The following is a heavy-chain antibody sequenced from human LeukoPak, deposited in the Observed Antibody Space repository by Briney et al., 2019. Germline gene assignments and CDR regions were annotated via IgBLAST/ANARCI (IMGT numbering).Heavy chain of an antibody. CDR2: IYYRGNT. D-gene: IGHD5-18*01. Sequence: SETLSLTCAVSGDSISNYYWSWIRQPPGKGLEWIGYIYYRGNTNYNPSLKSRVTISVDTSKNQFSLELNSLTAAGTAVYYCARGSTAMATSTWFDPWGQGTLVIVSS. CDR3: ARGSTAMATSTWFDP. V-gene: IGHV4-59*01. J-gene: IGHJ5*02. CDR1: GDSISNYY.